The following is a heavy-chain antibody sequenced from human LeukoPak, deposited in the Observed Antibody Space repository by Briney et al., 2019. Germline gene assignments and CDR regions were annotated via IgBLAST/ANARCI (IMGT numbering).Heavy chain of an antibody. CDR1: GFTFSSYW. CDR3: ARATLGYCSSTSCYTGYFDY. V-gene: IGHV3-7*01. D-gene: IGHD2-2*02. CDR2: IKQDGSEK. J-gene: IGHJ4*02. Sequence: GGSLTLSCAASGFTFSSYWMSWVRQAPGKGLEWVANIKQDGSEKLYVDSVKGRFTISRDNAKNSLYLQMNSLRAEDTAVYYCARATLGYCSSTSCYTGYFDYWGQGTLVTVSS.